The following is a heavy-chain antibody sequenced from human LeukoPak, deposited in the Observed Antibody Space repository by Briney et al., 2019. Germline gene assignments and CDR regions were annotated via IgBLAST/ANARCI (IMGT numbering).Heavy chain of an antibody. CDR2: ISYDGSNK. V-gene: IGHV3-30*03. CDR1: GFTFSSYG. Sequence: GRSLRLSCAASGFTFSSYGMHWVRQAPGKGLEWVAVISYDGSNKYYADSVKGRFTISRDNSKNTLYLQMNSLRAEDTAVYYCASLARLGDAFDIWGQGTMVTVSS. D-gene: IGHD3-16*01. CDR3: ASLARLGDAFDI. J-gene: IGHJ3*02.